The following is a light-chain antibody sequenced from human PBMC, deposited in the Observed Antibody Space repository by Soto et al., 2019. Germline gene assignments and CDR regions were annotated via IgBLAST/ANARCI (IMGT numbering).Light chain of an antibody. CDR3: QSYDSSLSGSV. J-gene: IGLJ3*02. CDR1: SSNIGAGYD. CDR2: GNS. V-gene: IGLV1-40*01. Sequence: QYVLTQAPSASGAPGQRVTISCTGSSSNIGAGYDVHWYQQLPGTAPKLLIYGNSNRPSGVPDRFSGSKSGTSASLAITGLQAEDEADYYCQSYDSSLSGSVFGGGTKLTVL.